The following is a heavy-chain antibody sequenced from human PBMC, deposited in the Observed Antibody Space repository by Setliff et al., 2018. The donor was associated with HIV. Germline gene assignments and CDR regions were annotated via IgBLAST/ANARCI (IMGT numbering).Heavy chain of an antibody. D-gene: IGHD6-13*01. V-gene: IGHV4-39*07. CDR2: IYHSGTT. CDR3: ARTSSKFYAGNGMDV. J-gene: IGHJ6*04. Sequence: SETLSLTCTVSGGSIKSSSYYWGWIRQPPGKGLEWIATIYHSGTTFHNPSLKSRVSMSVDTSKNHFSLKLTSVTAADTAIYYCARTSSKFYAGNGMDVWGKGTTVTVPQ. CDR1: GGSIKSSSYY.